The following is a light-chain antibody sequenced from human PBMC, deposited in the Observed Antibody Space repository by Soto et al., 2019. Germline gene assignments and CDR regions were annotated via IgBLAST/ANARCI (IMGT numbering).Light chain of an antibody. CDR2: EVS. CDR3: SSYTSSTTLVV. CDR1: SSDVGGYNY. J-gene: IGLJ2*01. Sequence: QSVLTQPASVSGSPEQSITISCTGTSSDVGGYNYVSWYQQHPSKAPKLMIYEVSNRPSGVSNRFSGSKSGNTASLTISGLQAEDEADYYCSSYTSSTTLVVFGGGTKLTVL. V-gene: IGLV2-14*01.